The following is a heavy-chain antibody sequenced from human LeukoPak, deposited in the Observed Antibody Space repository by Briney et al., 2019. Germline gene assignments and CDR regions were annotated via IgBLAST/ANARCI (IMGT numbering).Heavy chain of an antibody. D-gene: IGHD3-22*01. V-gene: IGHV4-39*07. Sequence: SETLSLTCTVSGGSISSSSYYWGGIRQPPGKGLEWIGSIYYSGSTYYNPSLKSRVTISVDTSKNQFSLKLSSVTAADTAVYYCARGLQYYYDSSGYYPFDYWGQGTLVTVSS. CDR1: GGSISSSSYY. CDR3: ARGLQYYYDSSGYYPFDY. CDR2: IYYSGST. J-gene: IGHJ4*02.